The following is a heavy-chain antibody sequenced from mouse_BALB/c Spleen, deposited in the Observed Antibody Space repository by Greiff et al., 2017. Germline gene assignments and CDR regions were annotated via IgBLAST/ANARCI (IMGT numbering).Heavy chain of an antibody. CDR3: ARSTNWDNYYAMDY. D-gene: IGHD4-1*01. J-gene: IGHJ4*01. V-gene: IGHV1S137*01. Sequence: QVQLQQSGAELVRPGVSVKISCKGSGYTFTDYAMHWVKQSHAKSLEWIGVISTYYGDASYNQKFKGKATMTVDKSSSTAYMELARLTSEDSAIYYCARSTNWDNYYAMDYWGQGTSVTVSS. CDR1: GYTFTDYA. CDR2: ISTYYGDA.